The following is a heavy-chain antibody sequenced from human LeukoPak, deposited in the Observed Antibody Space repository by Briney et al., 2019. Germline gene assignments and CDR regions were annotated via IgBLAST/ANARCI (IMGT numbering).Heavy chain of an antibody. D-gene: IGHD6-13*01. CDR3: ARGRSSSLDY. CDR2: ISAYNGNT. V-gene: IGHV1-18*01. Sequence: WASVKVSCKASGYTFINYVISWVRQAPGQGLEWMGWISAYNGNTNYAQKLQGRVTMTTDTSTSTAYMELRSLRSDDTAVYHCARGRSSSLDYWGQGTLVTVSS. CDR1: GYTFINYV. J-gene: IGHJ4*02.